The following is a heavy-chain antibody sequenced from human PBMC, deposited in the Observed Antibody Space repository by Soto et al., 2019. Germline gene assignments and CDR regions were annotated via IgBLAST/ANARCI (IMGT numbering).Heavy chain of an antibody. CDR3: ARTDSSGRWAALY. V-gene: IGHV4-61*01. CDR1: GDSVTSGNYC. J-gene: IGHJ4*02. D-gene: IGHD3-22*01. CDR2: MYYSGRT. Sequence: SETLSLTCTVSGDSVTSGNYCWNWIRQPPGKGLEWIGYMYYSGRTDYNPSLKSRVTLSVDASENQLSLQLTSVTAADTALYFCARTDSSGRWAALYWGQGILVTVSS.